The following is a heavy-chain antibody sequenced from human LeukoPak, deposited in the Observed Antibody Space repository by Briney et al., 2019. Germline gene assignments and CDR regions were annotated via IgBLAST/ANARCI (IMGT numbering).Heavy chain of an antibody. CDR3: ARQYCTSTNCDRGFFQH. CDR2: IYYSGST. D-gene: IGHD2-2*01. V-gene: IGHV4-39*01. J-gene: IGHJ1*01. CDR1: AGSISSSSYS. Sequence: SETLSLTCTVSAGSISSSSYSWGWIRQPPGKGLEWIGTIYYSGSTYYNPSLQSRVTISVDTARNQFSLKLTSVTAADTAVYYCARQYCTSTNCDRGFFQHWGQGTLVAVST.